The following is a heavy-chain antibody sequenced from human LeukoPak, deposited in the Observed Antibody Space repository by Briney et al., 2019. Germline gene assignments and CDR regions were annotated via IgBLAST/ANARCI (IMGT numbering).Heavy chain of an antibody. Sequence: VASVKVSCKASGGTFSSYAISWVRQAPGQGLEWMGGIIPIFGTANYAQKFQGRVTITADESTSTAYMELSSLRSEDTAVYCCARGGGGAAAGPYFDYWGQGTLVTVSS. V-gene: IGHV1-69*13. CDR2: IIPIFGTA. D-gene: IGHD6-13*01. CDR3: ARGGGGAAAGPYFDY. CDR1: GGTFSSYA. J-gene: IGHJ4*02.